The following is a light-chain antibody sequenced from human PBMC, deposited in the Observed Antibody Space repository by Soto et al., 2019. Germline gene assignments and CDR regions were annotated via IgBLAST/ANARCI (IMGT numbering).Light chain of an antibody. V-gene: IGLV3-21*04. J-gene: IGLJ3*02. CDR2: NDN. Sequence: SYELTQPPSVSLAPGKTARITCGGNNIATYSVHWYRQKPGQAPVLVISNDNDRPSGIPDRFSGSNSGHTATLTITRVEAGDEADYYCQLWDNKNDEVVFGGGTKLTVL. CDR3: QLWDNKNDEVV. CDR1: NIATYS.